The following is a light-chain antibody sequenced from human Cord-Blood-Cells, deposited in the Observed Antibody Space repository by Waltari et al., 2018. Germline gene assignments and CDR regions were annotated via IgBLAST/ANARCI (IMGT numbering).Light chain of an antibody. Sequence: DIQMTQSPSSLSASVGDRVTITCRASQSISSYLNWYKQKPGKAPKLLIYAASSLQSGVPSRFSGGGSGTDFTLTISSLQPEDFATYYCQQSYSTPLTFGGGTKVEIK. V-gene: IGKV1-39*01. CDR1: QSISSY. CDR3: QQSYSTPLT. CDR2: AAS. J-gene: IGKJ4*01.